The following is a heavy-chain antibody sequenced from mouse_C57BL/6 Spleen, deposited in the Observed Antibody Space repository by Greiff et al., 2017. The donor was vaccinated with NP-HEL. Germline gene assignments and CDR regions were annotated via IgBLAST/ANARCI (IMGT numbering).Heavy chain of an antibody. D-gene: IGHD1-1*01. CDR3: AREVITTVVASYWYFDV. Sequence: DVKLVESEGGLVQPGSSMKLSCTASGFTFSDYYMAWVRQVPEKGLEWVANINYDGSSTYYLDSLKSRFIISRDNAKNILYLQMSSLKSEDTATYYCAREVITTVVASYWYFDVWGTGTTVTVSS. CDR2: INYDGSST. J-gene: IGHJ1*03. CDR1: GFTFSDYY. V-gene: IGHV5-16*01.